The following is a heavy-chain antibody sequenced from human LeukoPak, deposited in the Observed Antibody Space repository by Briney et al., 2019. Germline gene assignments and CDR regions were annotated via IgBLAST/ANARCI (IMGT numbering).Heavy chain of an antibody. J-gene: IGHJ6*03. CDR2: ISSSTSTI. CDR3: ARVTAYYYYMDV. D-gene: IGHD5-18*01. V-gene: IGHV3-48*01. CDR1: GFTFSSYG. Sequence: TGGSLRLSCAASGFTFSSYGMHWVRQAPGGGLAWVSYISSSTSTIYYADSVKGRFTISRDNAKNSLYLQMNSLRAEDTAVYYCARVTAYYYYMDVWGKGTTVTVSS.